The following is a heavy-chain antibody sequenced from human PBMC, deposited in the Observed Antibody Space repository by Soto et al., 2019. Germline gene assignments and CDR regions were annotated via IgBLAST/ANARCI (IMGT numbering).Heavy chain of an antibody. CDR3: ARGRRYCSSTSCYYYYYYYGMDV. CDR1: GGSFSGYY. D-gene: IGHD2-2*01. J-gene: IGHJ6*02. V-gene: IGHV4-34*01. CDR2: INHSGST. Sequence: SETLSLTCAVYGGSFSGYYWSWIRQPPGKGLEWIGEINHSGSTDYNPSLKSRVTISVDTSKNQFSPKLSSVTAAATAVYYCARGRRYCSSTSCYYYYYYYGMDVWGQGTTVTVSS.